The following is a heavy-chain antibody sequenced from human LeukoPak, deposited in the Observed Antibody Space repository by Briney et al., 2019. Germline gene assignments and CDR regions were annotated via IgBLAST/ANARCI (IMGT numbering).Heavy chain of an antibody. CDR3: AKDLGGGYLTLDY. CDR1: GFTFSSYA. Sequence: GGSLRLSCAASGFTFSSYAMTWVRQAPGKGLEWVSGIGASGGNTYYADSVKGRFTISRENSKNTLYMQMNSLRAEDTAVYYCAKDLGGGYLTLDYWGQGTLVTVSS. CDR2: IGASGGNT. V-gene: IGHV3-23*01. J-gene: IGHJ4*02. D-gene: IGHD3-22*01.